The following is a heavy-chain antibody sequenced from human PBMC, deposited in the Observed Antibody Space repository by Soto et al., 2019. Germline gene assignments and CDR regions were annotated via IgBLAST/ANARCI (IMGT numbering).Heavy chain of an antibody. J-gene: IGHJ5*02. CDR3: ARRRGGDLRYNWFDP. D-gene: IGHD2-21*02. CDR1: GYTFTSYA. CDR2: INAGNGNT. V-gene: IGHV1-3*01. Sequence: QVQLVQSGAEVKKPGASVKVSCKASGYTFTSYAMHWVRQAPGQRLEWMGWINAGNGNTKYSQKFQGRVTITRDTSASTAYMELSSLRSEDTAVYYCARRRGGDLRYNWFDPWGQGTLVTVSS.